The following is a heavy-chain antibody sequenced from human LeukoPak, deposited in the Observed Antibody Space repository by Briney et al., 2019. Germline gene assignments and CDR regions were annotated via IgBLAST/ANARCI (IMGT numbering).Heavy chain of an antibody. Sequence: PSEPLSLTCAVYGGSFSGYYWSWLRQPPGKGLEWIGEINRSGSTHYNPSLKSRVTISIDKSKNQFSLKLSSVTAADTAVYCCARAGRIAAAGQIIGYWGQGTLVTVSS. CDR2: INRSGST. J-gene: IGHJ4*02. CDR3: ARAGRIAAAGQIIGY. D-gene: IGHD6-13*01. CDR1: GGSFSGYY. V-gene: IGHV4-34*01.